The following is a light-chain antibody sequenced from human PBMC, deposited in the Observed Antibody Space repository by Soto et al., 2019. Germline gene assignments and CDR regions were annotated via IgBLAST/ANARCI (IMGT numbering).Light chain of an antibody. CDR3: QQRDSTPWT. CDR2: AAS. J-gene: IGKJ1*01. V-gene: IGKV1-39*01. CDR1: PSISSY. Sequence: DIQMTQSPSTLPASVGDRVTITCRASPSISSYLNWYQEKPGKDPQTLIYAASSLQSGVPSRFSGIVSGTDFNLTISSLQSEDFATYYCQQRDSTPWTFCRGTKVDIK.